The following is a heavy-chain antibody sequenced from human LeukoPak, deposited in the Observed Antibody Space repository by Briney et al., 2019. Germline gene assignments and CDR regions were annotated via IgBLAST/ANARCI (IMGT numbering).Heavy chain of an antibody. Sequence: SETLSLTCTVSGGSISSGSYYWGWIRQPPGKGLEWIGSIYYSGSTNYNPSLKSRVTISVDTSKNQFSLKLSSVTAADTAVYYCARGLYSYGRLVPYYFDYWGQGTLVTVSS. J-gene: IGHJ4*02. CDR3: ARGLYSYGRLVPYYFDY. CDR1: GGSISSGSYY. D-gene: IGHD5-18*01. CDR2: IYYSGST. V-gene: IGHV4-39*07.